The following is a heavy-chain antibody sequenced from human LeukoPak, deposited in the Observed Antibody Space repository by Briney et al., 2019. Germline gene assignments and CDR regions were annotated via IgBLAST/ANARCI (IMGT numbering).Heavy chain of an antibody. Sequence: SETLSLTCTVSGYSISSGYYWGWIRQPPGKGLEWIGSIYHSGSTYYNPSLKSRVTISVDTSKNQFSLKLSSVTAADTAVYYCASWNDSSGYFLDYWGQGTLVTVSS. CDR3: ASWNDSSGYFLDY. J-gene: IGHJ4*02. V-gene: IGHV4-38-2*02. CDR1: GYSISSGYY. D-gene: IGHD3-22*01. CDR2: IYHSGST.